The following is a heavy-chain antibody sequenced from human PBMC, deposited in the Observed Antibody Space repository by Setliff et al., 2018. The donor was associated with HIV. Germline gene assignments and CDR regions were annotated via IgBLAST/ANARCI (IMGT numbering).Heavy chain of an antibody. Sequence: SETLSLTCSVSGGSVSSSSHYWGWIRQPPGKGLEWIGSIYYSGGTFYQPSLSGRVTISVDSSKNRFFLSLTSVTAADTAVYYCTRREYTWGQGKLVTVSS. CDR3: TRREYT. CDR1: GGSVSSSSHY. V-gene: IGHV4-39*01. J-gene: IGHJ4*02. D-gene: IGHD6-6*01. CDR2: IYYSGGT.